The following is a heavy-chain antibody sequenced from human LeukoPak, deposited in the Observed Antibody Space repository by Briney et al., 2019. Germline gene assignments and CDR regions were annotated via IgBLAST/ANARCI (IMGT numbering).Heavy chain of an antibody. J-gene: IGHJ4*02. CDR2: IKSKTDGGTT. CDR3: TTDRWVITYYYGSGSYSPDY. Sequence: PGGSLRLPCAASGFTFSSYGMHWVRQAPGKGLEWVGRIKSKTDGGTTDYAAPVKGRLTISRDDSKNTLYLQMNSLKTEDTAVYYCTTDRWVITYYYGSGSYSPDYWGQGTLVTVSS. D-gene: IGHD3-10*01. CDR1: GFTFSSYG. V-gene: IGHV3-15*01.